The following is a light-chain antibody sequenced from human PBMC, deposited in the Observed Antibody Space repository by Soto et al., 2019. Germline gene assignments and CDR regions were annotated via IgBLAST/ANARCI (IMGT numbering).Light chain of an antibody. J-gene: IGKJ4*01. CDR3: QHRAGWPPALT. CDR2: DAS. V-gene: IGKV3-11*01. CDR1: QSVSNY. Sequence: IVLAQSPATLSLSPGEWATLACRSSQSVSNYLAWYQQKPGQAPRLLLYDASNRDTGIPARFSGSGSGTDFTLTISSLEPEDFAVYFCQHRAGWPPALTFGGGTKVDIK.